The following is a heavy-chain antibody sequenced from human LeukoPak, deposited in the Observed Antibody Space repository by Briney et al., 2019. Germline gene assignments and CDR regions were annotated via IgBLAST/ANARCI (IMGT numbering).Heavy chain of an antibody. CDR3: ARGLGSSSPYYYYYYYMDV. D-gene: IGHD6-6*01. Sequence: SVKDACKPHGGTLSREAIRWVRQAPGQGLKWMGGIIPIFGTANYAQKFQGRVTITTDESTSTAYMELSSLRSEDTAVYYCARGLGSSSPYYYYYYYMDVWGKGTTVTVSS. CDR2: IIPIFGTA. V-gene: IGHV1-69*05. CDR1: GGTLSREA. J-gene: IGHJ6*03.